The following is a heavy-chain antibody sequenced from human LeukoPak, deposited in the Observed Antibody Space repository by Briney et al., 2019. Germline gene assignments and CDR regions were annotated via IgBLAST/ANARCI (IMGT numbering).Heavy chain of an antibody. J-gene: IGHJ4*02. CDR2: IYYSGST. CDR1: GGSISSGGYY. Sequence: SETLSLTCTVSGGSISSGGYYWSWIRQHPGKGLEWIGYIYYSGSTYYNPSLKSRVTISVGTSKNQFSLKLSSVTAADTAVYYCAFGDLQYYFDYWGQGTLVTVSS. V-gene: IGHV4-31*03. CDR3: AFGDLQYYFDY. D-gene: IGHD2-21*02.